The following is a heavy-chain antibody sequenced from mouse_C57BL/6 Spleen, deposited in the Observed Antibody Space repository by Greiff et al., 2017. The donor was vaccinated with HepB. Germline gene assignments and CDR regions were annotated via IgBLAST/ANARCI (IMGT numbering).Heavy chain of an antibody. Sequence: VQLKESEGGLVQPGSSMKLSCTASGFTFSDYYMAWVRQVPEKGLEWVANINYDGSSTYYLDSLKSRFISSRDNAKNILYLQMSSLKSEDTATYYCARGDYYGNWFAYWGQGTLVTVSA. CDR2: INYDGSST. CDR1: GFTFSDYY. V-gene: IGHV5-16*01. CDR3: ARGDYYGNWFAY. J-gene: IGHJ3*01. D-gene: IGHD2-1*01.